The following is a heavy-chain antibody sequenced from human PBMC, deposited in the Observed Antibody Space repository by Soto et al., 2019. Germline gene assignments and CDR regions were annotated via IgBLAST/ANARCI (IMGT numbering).Heavy chain of an antibody. CDR1: GYSFASYW. D-gene: IGHD5-12*01. J-gene: IGHJ6*02. CDR3: KRTRSFNRGCYYDGWEV. CDR2: IYPGDSDT. Sequence: GYSLKISCQCSGYSFASYWIGWVLQMPGKDLEWMGIIYPGDSDTRYSPSFQGQVTISADKSLRTAYLQWTSLKASDTALYYCKRTRSFNRGCYYDGWEVWGQGTTGTVSS. V-gene: IGHV5-51*01.